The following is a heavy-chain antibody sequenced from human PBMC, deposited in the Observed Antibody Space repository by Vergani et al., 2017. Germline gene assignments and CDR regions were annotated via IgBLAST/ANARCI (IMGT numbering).Heavy chain of an antibody. CDR1: GFTFSNYW. CDR2: INSDGDST. D-gene: IGHD1-26*01. V-gene: IGHV3-74*01. Sequence: VQLVESGGGLVQPGGSLRLSCTASGFTFSNYWMQWVRQAPGKGLMWVSRINSDGDSTSYADSVKGRFTISRDNAKNTLYLQMDSLRAEDTAVYYCARDGWELLDYFYYMDVWAKGTTVTVSS. J-gene: IGHJ6*03. CDR3: ARDGWELLDYFYYMDV.